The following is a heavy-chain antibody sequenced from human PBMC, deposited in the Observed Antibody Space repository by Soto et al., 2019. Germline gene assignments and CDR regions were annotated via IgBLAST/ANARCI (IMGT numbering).Heavy chain of an antibody. V-gene: IGHV3-23*01. CDR3: AKDLVRVDYYGSGSLFDY. CDR1: GFTFSSYA. CDR2: ISGSGGST. D-gene: IGHD3-10*01. J-gene: IGHJ4*02. Sequence: GGSLRLSCAASGFTFSSYAMSWVRQAPGKGLEWVSAISGSGGSTYYADSVKGRFTISRDNSKNTLYLQMNSLRAEDTAVYYCAKDLVRVDYYGSGSLFDYWGQGTLVTVSS.